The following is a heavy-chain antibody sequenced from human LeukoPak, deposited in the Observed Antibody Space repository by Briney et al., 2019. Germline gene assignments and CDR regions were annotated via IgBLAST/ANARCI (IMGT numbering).Heavy chain of an antibody. CDR2: INPSGGST. CDR3: AREAVTIFGLVRTRTTKSPHRFDP. CDR1: GYTFTSYY. J-gene: IGHJ5*02. Sequence: GASVKVSCKASGYTFTSYYMHWVRQAPGQGLEWMGLINPSGGSTNYAQKFQGRVTMTRDMSTSTVYMELSSLRSEDTAVYYCAREAVTIFGLVRTRTTKSPHRFDPWGQGTLVTVSS. D-gene: IGHD3-3*01. V-gene: IGHV1-46*01.